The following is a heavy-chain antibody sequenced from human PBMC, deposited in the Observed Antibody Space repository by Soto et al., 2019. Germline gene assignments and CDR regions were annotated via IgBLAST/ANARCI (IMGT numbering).Heavy chain of an antibody. D-gene: IGHD2-15*01. CDR1: GFITSDTL. V-gene: IGHV3-66*01. CDR2: ISNRGGT. J-gene: IGHJ3*01. CDR3: AREPRYFCGCSCGIKRDAYA. Sequence: PAGALGLCNTASGFITSDTLKHLGRQPPGKGQEMVWVISNRGGTHYADSVRGRVSLSRDIADNTLHLQLNKLRVEDTAVYYCAREPRYFCGCSCGIKRDAYA.